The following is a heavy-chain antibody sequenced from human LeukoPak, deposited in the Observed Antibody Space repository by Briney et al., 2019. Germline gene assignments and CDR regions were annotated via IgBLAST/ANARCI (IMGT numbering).Heavy chain of an antibody. V-gene: IGHV4-34*01. J-gene: IGHJ4*02. CDR2: INHSGST. D-gene: IGHD3-22*01. Sequence: SETLSLTCPVYGGSFSGYYWSWIRQPPGKGLEWIGEINHSGSTNYNPSLKSRVTISVDTSKNQFSLKLSSVTAADTAVYYCARAQFYYDSSGYHSSFDYWGQGTLVTVSS. CDR3: ARAQFYYDSSGYHSSFDY. CDR1: GGSFSGYY.